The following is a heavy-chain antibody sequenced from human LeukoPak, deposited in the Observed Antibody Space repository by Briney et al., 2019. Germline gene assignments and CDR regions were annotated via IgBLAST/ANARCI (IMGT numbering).Heavy chain of an antibody. V-gene: IGHV3-48*01. CDR3: ARTPIGSVRNWFDP. Sequence: PGGSLRLSCAASGFTFSSYSMNWVRQAPGKGLEWVSYISSSSSTIYYADSVKGRFTISRDNAKNSLYLQMNSLRAEDTAVYYCARTPIGSVRNWFDPWGQGTLATVSS. CDR2: ISSSSSTI. CDR1: GFTFSSYS. J-gene: IGHJ5*02. D-gene: IGHD2-15*01.